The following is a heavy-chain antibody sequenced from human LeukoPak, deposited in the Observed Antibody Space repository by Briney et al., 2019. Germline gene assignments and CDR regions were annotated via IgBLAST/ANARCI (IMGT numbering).Heavy chain of an antibody. CDR2: ISANGANT. D-gene: IGHD5-18*01. V-gene: IGHV3-23*01. CDR3: AKDQGFSYYYLDY. J-gene: IGHJ4*02. Sequence: PGGSLRLSCTASGFTFSTYDMHWVRQAPGKGLEWVSGISANGANTYYTDSVRGRFTISRDNSKNTVYLQMSSLSAEDTAIYYCAKDQGFSYYYLDYWGQGILVTVSS. CDR1: GFTFSTYD.